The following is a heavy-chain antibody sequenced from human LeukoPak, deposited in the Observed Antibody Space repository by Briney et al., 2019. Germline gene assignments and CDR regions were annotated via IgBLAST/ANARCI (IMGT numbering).Heavy chain of an antibody. J-gene: IGHJ4*02. Sequence: SETLSLTCTVSGGSINSYYWSWVRQPPGKGLEWIGYVSYSGSTNYNPSLKSRVTISVDTSKNLFFLKLTSVTAADTALYYCARGNANWGQGTLVTVSS. CDR2: VSYSGST. CDR3: ARGNAN. CDR1: GGSINSYY. V-gene: IGHV4-59*01.